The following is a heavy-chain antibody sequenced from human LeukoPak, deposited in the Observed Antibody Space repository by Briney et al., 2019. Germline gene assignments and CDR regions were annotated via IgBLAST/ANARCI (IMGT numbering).Heavy chain of an antibody. V-gene: IGHV3-30*18. J-gene: IGHJ4*02. CDR3: AKDQKWAAAGYYFDS. CDR1: GFTFRSYA. Sequence: GGSLRLSCVASGFTFRSYAMHWVRQAPGKGLEWVAVILTDGKDKKYADSVKGRFTISRDNSKNTLDLQMNSLRAEDTAVYYCAKDQKWAAAGYYFDSWGQGTLATVSS. D-gene: IGHD6-13*01. CDR2: ILTDGKDK.